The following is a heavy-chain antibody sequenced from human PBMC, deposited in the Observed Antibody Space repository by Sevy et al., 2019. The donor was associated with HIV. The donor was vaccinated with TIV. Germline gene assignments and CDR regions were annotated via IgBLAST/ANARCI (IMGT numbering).Heavy chain of an antibody. Sequence: GESLKISCKASGYTFTRYWIGWVRQMPGKGLEWMGIIYPGDSTTRYSPSFQGQVTISADKSISTAYLQWSSLKASDTAMFDGARLFARSGYYTPTYYVDSWGQGTLVTVSS. CDR1: GYTFTRYW. CDR2: IYPGDSTT. D-gene: IGHD3-22*01. V-gene: IGHV5-51*01. J-gene: IGHJ4*02. CDR3: ARLFARSGYYTPTYYVDS.